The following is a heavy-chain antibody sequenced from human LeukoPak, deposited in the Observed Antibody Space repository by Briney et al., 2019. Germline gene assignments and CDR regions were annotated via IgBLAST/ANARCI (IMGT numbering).Heavy chain of an antibody. V-gene: IGHV4-39*07. Sequence: SETLSLTCTVSGGSISSSSYYWGWIRQPPGKGLEWIGSIYYSGNTYHNPSLKSRVTISVDTSKNQFSLKLSSVTAADTAVYYCARETAAAGLTYYYYYMDVWGKGTTVTVSS. J-gene: IGHJ6*03. CDR3: ARETAAAGLTYYYYYMDV. CDR2: IYYSGNT. CDR1: GGSISSSSYY. D-gene: IGHD6-13*01.